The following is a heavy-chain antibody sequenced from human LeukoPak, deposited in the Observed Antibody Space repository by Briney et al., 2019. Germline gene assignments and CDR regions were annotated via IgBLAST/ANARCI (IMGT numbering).Heavy chain of an antibody. CDR2: VSGNGADT. D-gene: IGHD4-17*01. J-gene: IGHJ4*02. V-gene: IGHV3-23*01. CDR1: GFTFSANA. CDR3: AKETVTQSAGFDY. Sequence: GGSLRLSCAASGFTFSANATSWVRQAPGKGLEWVSAVSGNGADTYYAGSVKGRFTISRDNSKNTLYLQMNSLRAEDTAVYYCAKETVTQSAGFDYWGQGTLVTVSS.